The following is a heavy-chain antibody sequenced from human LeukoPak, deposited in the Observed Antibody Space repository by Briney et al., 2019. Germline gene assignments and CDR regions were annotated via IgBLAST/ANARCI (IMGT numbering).Heavy chain of an antibody. Sequence: GGSLRLSCAASGFTFSSYSMNWVRQAPGKGLEWVSSISSSSNYIYYADSVKGRFTISRDNAKNSLYLQMNSLRAEDTAVYYCAPPPYYYEANGYSVAWGQGTLVTVSS. V-gene: IGHV3-21*01. CDR2: ISSSSNYI. D-gene: IGHD3-22*01. CDR3: APPPYYYEANGYSVA. CDR1: GFTFSSYS. J-gene: IGHJ5*02.